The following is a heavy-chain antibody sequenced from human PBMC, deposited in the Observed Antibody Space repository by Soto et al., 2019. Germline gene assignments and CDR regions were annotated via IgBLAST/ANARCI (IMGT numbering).Heavy chain of an antibody. J-gene: IGHJ3*01. CDR1: GGSISSGGYY. V-gene: IGHV4-31*03. CDR3: ARLIGTTPFWAFDL. Sequence: QGQLQESGPGLVKPSQTLSLTCTVSGGSISSGGYYWSWIRQHPGKGLEWIGYSYYSGSTYYNPSLKSRVTISVDTSKNQFSLKLSSVTAADTAVYYCARLIGTTPFWAFDLWGQGTMVTVSS. D-gene: IGHD1-7*01. CDR2: SYYSGST.